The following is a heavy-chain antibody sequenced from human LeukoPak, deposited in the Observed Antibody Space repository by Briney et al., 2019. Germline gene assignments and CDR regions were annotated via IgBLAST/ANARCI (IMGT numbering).Heavy chain of an antibody. J-gene: IGHJ4*02. D-gene: IGHD3-22*01. CDR1: GYTFTSYG. CDR3: ATVTYYYDSSGYFF. V-gene: IGHV1-18*01. CDR2: ISPYNSNT. Sequence: ASVKVSCKASGYTFTSYGISWVRQAPGQGLEWMGWISPYNSNTYYAQNLQGRVTMTTDTSTSTTYMELSSLRSEDTAVYYCATVTYYYDSSGYFFWGQGTLVTVSS.